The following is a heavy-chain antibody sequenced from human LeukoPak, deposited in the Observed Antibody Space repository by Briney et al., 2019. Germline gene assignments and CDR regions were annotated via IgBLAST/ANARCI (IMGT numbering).Heavy chain of an antibody. V-gene: IGHV3-21*01. D-gene: IGHD6-6*01. J-gene: IGHJ4*02. CDR2: ISSSSSYI. CDR1: GFTFSGYS. CDR3: ARDADVYSSSSPHFDY. Sequence: PGGSLRLSCAASGFTFSGYSMNWVRQAPGKGLEWVSSISSSSSYIYYADSVKGRFTISRDNAKNSLYLQMNSLRAEDTAVYYCARDADVYSSSSPHFDYWGQGTLVTVSS.